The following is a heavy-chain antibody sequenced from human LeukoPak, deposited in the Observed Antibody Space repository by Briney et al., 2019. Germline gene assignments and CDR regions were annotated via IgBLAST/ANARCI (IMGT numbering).Heavy chain of an antibody. Sequence: PGGSLRLSCAASGFTFSSYAMSWVRQAPGKGLEWVSAISGSGGSTYYADSVKGRFTISRDNSKNTLYLQMNSLRAEDTAVYYCAKEDITIFGVAPGRYFDYWGQGTLVTVSS. J-gene: IGHJ4*02. CDR2: ISGSGGST. CDR3: AKEDITIFGVAPGRYFDY. V-gene: IGHV3-23*01. D-gene: IGHD3-3*01. CDR1: GFTFSSYA.